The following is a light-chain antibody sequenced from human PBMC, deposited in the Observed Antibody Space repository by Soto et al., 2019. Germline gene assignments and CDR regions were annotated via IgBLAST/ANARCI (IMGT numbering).Light chain of an antibody. CDR3: QSYDTGLTGHVL. V-gene: IGLV1-40*01. CDR1: SSNIGAGYD. J-gene: IGLJ2*01. CDR2: DDS. Sequence: QSVLTQPPSVSGAPGQRVTISCTGSSSNIGAGYDVHWYQQLPGTAPKLLIYDDSNRPSGVPDRFSGSKSGTSASLAITGLQAEDEADYYCQSYDTGLTGHVLFGGGTKLTVL.